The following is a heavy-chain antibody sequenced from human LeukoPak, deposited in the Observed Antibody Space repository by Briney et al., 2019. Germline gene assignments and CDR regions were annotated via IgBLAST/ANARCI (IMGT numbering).Heavy chain of an antibody. V-gene: IGHV3-21*01. CDR1: GFTFSSYS. D-gene: IGHD3-10*01. CDR2: ISSSSSYI. J-gene: IGHJ4*02. Sequence: PGGSLRLSCAASGFTFSSYSMNWVRQAPGKGLEWVSSISSSSSYIYYADSVKGRFTISRDNAKNSLYLQMNSLRAEDTAVYYCASDPFDGSGSYLFYWGQGTLVTVSS. CDR3: ASDPFDGSGSYLFY.